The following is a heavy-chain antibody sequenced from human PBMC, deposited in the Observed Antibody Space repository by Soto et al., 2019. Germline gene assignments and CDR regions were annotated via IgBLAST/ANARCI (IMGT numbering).Heavy chain of an antibody. Sequence: PSETLSLTCTVSGGSISTYYWTWIRQAPGKGLEWIGYIYYSGSTDYNPSLKSRVTMSVDTSKDQFSLKLRSVTAADTAVYFCARGVGLRTYFYYYGMDAWGQGTTVTVSS. CDR2: IYYSGST. V-gene: IGHV4-59*01. CDR3: ARGVGLRTYFYYYGMDA. CDR1: GGSISTYY. J-gene: IGHJ6*02. D-gene: IGHD2-15*01.